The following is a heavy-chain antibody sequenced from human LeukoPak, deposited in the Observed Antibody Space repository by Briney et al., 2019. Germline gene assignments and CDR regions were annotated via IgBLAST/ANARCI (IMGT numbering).Heavy chain of an antibody. D-gene: IGHD3-22*01. V-gene: IGHV4-59*01. CDR2: IYYSGST. Sequence: PGGSLRLSCAVSGFTISSYAMSWVRQAPGKGLEWIGYIYYSGSTNYNPSLKSRVTISVDTSKNQFSLKLSSVTAADTAVYYCARGHPYYYDSSGYDYWGQGTLVTVSS. CDR1: GFTISSYA. J-gene: IGHJ4*02. CDR3: ARGHPYYYDSSGYDY.